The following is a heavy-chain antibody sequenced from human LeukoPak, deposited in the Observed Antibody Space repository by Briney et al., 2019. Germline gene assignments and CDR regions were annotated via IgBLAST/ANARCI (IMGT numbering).Heavy chain of an antibody. J-gene: IGHJ3*02. CDR2: VYYSGST. V-gene: IGHV4-39*01. Sequence: SETLSLTCTVSGGSISSSSYYWGWIRQPPGKGLEWIGSVYYSGSTYYNPSLKSRVTISVDTSKNQFSLKLSSVTAADTAVYYFARTTYYDFWSGYYTLNDAFDIWGQGTMVTVSS. D-gene: IGHD3-3*01. CDR1: GGSISSSSYY. CDR3: ARTTYYDFWSGYYTLNDAFDI.